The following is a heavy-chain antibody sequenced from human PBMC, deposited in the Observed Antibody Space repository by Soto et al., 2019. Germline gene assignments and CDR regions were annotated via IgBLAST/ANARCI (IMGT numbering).Heavy chain of an antibody. J-gene: IGHJ5*02. V-gene: IGHV1-2*02. Sequence: ASVKVSCKACGYTFTGYYMHWLRQAPGQGLEWMGWINPNSGCTNYAQKFQGRVTMTRDTSISTAYMELSRLRSDDTAVYYCARGQRRELPKESWFDPWGQGTLVTVSS. CDR3: ARGQRRELPKESWFDP. CDR1: GYTFTGYY. CDR2: INPNSGCT. D-gene: IGHD1-26*01.